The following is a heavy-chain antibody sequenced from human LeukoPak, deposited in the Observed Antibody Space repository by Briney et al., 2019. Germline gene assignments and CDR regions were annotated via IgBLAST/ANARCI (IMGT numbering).Heavy chain of an antibody. J-gene: IGHJ4*02. V-gene: IGHV3-74*01. CDR1: GFTFSSYW. D-gene: IGHD2-2*01. CDR2: INSDGSST. CDR3: ASHCSSTSCLDY. Sequence: GGSLRLSCAVSGFTFSSYWMHWVRQAPGKGLVWVSRINSDGSSTSYADSVKGRFTISRDNAKNTLYLQMNSLRVEDTAVYYCASHCSSTSCLDYWGQGTLVTVPS.